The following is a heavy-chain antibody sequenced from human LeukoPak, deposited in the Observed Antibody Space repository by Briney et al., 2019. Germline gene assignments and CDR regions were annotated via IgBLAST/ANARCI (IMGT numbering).Heavy chain of an antibody. V-gene: IGHV3-7*01. Sequence: GGSLRLSCAASGFTFSSYEMNWVRQAPGKGLEWVANIKQDGTEKYYVDSVKGRFTISRDNAKNSLYLQMNSLRVEDTAVYYCARVLRYCSGGNCYSGGLGYMDVWGKGTTVTISS. CDR1: GFTFSSYE. CDR3: ARVLRYCSGGNCYSGGLGYMDV. J-gene: IGHJ6*03. CDR2: IKQDGTEK. D-gene: IGHD2-15*01.